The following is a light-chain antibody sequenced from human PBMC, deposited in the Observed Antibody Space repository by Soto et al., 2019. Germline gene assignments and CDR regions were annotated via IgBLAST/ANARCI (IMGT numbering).Light chain of an antibody. J-gene: IGLJ1*01. CDR2: SNN. CDR3: AAWDDSLNGRYV. V-gene: IGLV1-44*01. CDR1: SSHIGSNT. Sequence: QSVLTQPPSASGTPGQRVIISCSGRSSHIGSNTVNWYQQLPGTAPKLLIYSNNQRPSGVPDRFSGSKSGTSASLAISGLQSEDEADYYCAAWDDSLNGRYVFGTGTKVTVL.